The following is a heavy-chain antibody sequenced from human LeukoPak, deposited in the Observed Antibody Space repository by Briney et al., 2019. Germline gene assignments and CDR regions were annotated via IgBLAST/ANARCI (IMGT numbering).Heavy chain of an antibody. Sequence: ASETLSLTCSVSGVSISSYYWSWIRQPPGKRLEWIGDIHHSGSTHYNPSLKSRVTISMDTSKNQFSLKLSSVTAADTAVYYCARETSWLGGDAFDIWGPGTMVSVSS. V-gene: IGHV4-59*01. D-gene: IGHD2-2*01. CDR3: ARETSWLGGDAFDI. CDR1: GVSISSYY. J-gene: IGHJ3*02. CDR2: IHHSGST.